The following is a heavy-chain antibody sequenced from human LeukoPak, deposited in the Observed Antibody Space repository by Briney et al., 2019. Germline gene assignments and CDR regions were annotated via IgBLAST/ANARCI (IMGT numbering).Heavy chain of an antibody. CDR1: GYTFSIYG. D-gene: IGHD1-1*01. CDR2: ISAYNGNT. V-gene: IGHV1-18*01. Sequence: GASVKVSCKVSGYTFSIYGFNWVRQAPGQGLEWMGWISAYNGNTHYAQKLQGRVTMTTDTSTSTAYMEVRSLTSDDTAVYYCAGGQRPRAIFDYWGQGTLVTVSS. CDR3: AGGQRPRAIFDY. J-gene: IGHJ4*02.